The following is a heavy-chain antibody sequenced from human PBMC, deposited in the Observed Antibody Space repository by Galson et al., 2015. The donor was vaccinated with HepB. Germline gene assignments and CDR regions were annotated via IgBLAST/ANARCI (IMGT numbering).Heavy chain of an antibody. D-gene: IGHD3-10*01. CDR1: GFTVSSNY. CDR2: IYSGGST. J-gene: IGHJ4*02. CDR3: ARGGGSGSYYNRDY. V-gene: IGHV3-66*01. Sequence: SLRLSCAASGFTVSSNYMSWVRQAPGKGLEWVSVIYSGGSTYYADSVKGRFTISRDNSKNTLYPQMNSLRAEDTAVYYCARGGGSGSYYNRDYWGQGTLVTVSS.